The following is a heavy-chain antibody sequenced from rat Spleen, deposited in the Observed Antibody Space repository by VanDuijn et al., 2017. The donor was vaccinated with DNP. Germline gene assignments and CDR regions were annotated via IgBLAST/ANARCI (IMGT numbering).Heavy chain of an antibody. Sequence: EVQLVESGGGLVQPGRSVKLSCAASGLTFSHSDLAWVRQAPTKGLEWVASITSSDGNTYYRDSVKGRFTVSRDDPKSTLYLQMDGLRSEDTATYYCAIYLSTGRAWGQGAMVTVSS. J-gene: IGHJ2*01. CDR2: ITSSDGNT. CDR1: GLTFSHSD. V-gene: IGHV5-25*01. D-gene: IGHD1-2*01. CDR3: AIYLSTGRA.